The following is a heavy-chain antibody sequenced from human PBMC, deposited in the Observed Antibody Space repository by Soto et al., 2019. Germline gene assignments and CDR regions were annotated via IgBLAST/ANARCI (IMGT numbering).Heavy chain of an antibody. J-gene: IGHJ4*02. CDR3: ARAQLVRELLIPPRFDY. V-gene: IGHV1-2*02. CDR1: GYTFTDYY. CDR2: IKPNSGIT. Sequence: QVQLVQSGAEMKKSGASVRFSCRTSGYTFTDYYIHWVRQAPGQGLEWMGWIKPNSGITNLAQKFQGRVTMTGDTSISTAYMELNSLRSDDTALYYCARAQLVRELLIPPRFDYWGQGTLVTVSS. D-gene: IGHD3-10*01.